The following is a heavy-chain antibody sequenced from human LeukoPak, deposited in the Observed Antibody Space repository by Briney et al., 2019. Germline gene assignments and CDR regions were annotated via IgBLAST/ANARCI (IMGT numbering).Heavy chain of an antibody. CDR1: GVTLSSYA. J-gene: IGHJ4*02. Sequence: GGSLRLSCAASGVTLSSYAMSWARQAPGKGLEWVSGISSSGSGGNTYYADSVKGRFTISRDNSKNTLYLQMNSLRAEDTAVYYCAKDGARDLYSNYYFDYWGQGTLVTVSS. D-gene: IGHD4-11*01. CDR3: AKDGARDLYSNYYFDY. V-gene: IGHV3-23*01. CDR2: ISSSGSGGNT.